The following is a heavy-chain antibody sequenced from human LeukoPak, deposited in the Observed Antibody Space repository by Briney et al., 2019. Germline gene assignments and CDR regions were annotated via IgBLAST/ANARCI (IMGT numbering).Heavy chain of an antibody. CDR3: AREVGAGYNWNYLYYYYGMDV. CDR2: TYYRSKWYN. V-gene: IGHV6-1*01. Sequence: SQALSLTCAISGDSVSSNSAAWNWIRQSPSRGLEWLGRTYYRSKWYNDYAVSVKSRITINPDTSKNQFSLQLNSVTPEDTAVYYCAREVGAGYNWNYLYYYYGMDVWGQGTTVTVSS. D-gene: IGHD1-7*01. CDR1: GDSVSSNSAA. J-gene: IGHJ6*02.